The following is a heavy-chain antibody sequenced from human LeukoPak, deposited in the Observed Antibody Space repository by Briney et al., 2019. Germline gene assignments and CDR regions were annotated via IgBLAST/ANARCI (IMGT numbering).Heavy chain of an antibody. J-gene: IGHJ4*02. CDR3: ARIKYDSSGYPNFDY. D-gene: IGHD3-22*01. V-gene: IGHV4-59*01. CDR1: GGSIRSYY. Sequence: SETLALTCTVSGGSIRSYYWSWIRQPPGKGLEWSGDIYYSGSTNYNPSLKSRVTISVDTSKHQFSLKLRSVTAADTAVYYCARIKYDSSGYPNFDYWGQGTLVTVSS. CDR2: IYYSGST.